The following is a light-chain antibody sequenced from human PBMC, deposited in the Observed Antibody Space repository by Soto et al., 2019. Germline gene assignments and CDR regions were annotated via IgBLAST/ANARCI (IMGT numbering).Light chain of an antibody. CDR3: QSFDSGLRGEV. CDR2: GDN. CDR1: SSNIGAEYD. Sequence: QSVLTQPPSVSGAPGQRVAISCTGSSSNIGAEYDVHWYQQLPGTAPKRLIYGDNNRPSGVPDRFSGSKSGTSASLAITGLQPEDEADYYCQSFDSGLRGEVFGGGTKLTVL. V-gene: IGLV1-40*01. J-gene: IGLJ3*02.